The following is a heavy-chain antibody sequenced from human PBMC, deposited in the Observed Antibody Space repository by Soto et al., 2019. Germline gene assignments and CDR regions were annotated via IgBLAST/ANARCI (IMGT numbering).Heavy chain of an antibody. Sequence: EVQLVESGGDLVPPGGSLRLSCVASGFNFSNYWMTWARQAPGKVLEWVANINQHGTEKFYVDSVEGRFSISRDNAYHSVYLQMNSLRAEDTAIYYCATDILDYWGQGTSVTVSS. J-gene: IGHJ4*02. V-gene: IGHV3-7*05. CDR3: ATDILDY. CDR2: INQHGTEK. CDR1: GFNFSNYW.